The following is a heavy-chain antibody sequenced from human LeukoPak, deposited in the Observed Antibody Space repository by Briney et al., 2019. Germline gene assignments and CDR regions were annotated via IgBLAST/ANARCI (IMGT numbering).Heavy chain of an antibody. Sequence: GGSLRLSCAASGFTFSSYGMNWVRQAPGKGLEWISGISPSGGGTYYADFVKGRFTISRDDSKNTLYLQMNSLRAEDTAVYYCAKVGEYQLLLYAFDMWGQGTMVTVSS. CDR2: ISPSGGGT. CDR1: GFTFSSYG. CDR3: AKVGEYQLLLYAFDM. J-gene: IGHJ3*02. V-gene: IGHV3-23*01. D-gene: IGHD2-2*01.